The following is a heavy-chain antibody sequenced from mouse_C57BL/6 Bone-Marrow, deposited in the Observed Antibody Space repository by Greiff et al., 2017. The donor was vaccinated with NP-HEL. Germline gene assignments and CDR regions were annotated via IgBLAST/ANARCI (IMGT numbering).Heavy chain of an antibody. D-gene: IGHD3-1*01. J-gene: IGHJ1*03. Sequence: EVKVVESGGGLVQSGRSLRLSCATSGFTFSDFYMEWVRQAPGKGLEWIAASRNKANDYTTEYSASVKGRFIVSRDTSQSILYLQMNALRAEDTAIYYCARDGHEGWYFDVWGTGTTVTVSS. CDR1: GFTFSDFY. CDR3: ARDGHEGWYFDV. V-gene: IGHV7-1*01. CDR2: SRNKANDYTT.